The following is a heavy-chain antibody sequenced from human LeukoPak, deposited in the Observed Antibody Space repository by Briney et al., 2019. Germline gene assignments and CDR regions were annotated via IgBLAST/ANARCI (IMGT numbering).Heavy chain of an antibody. J-gene: IGHJ6*03. CDR1: GYSFTSYW. V-gene: IGHV5-51*01. Sequence: ESLQISCKGSGYSFTSYWIGWVRQMPGKGLEWMGIIYPGDSDTRYSPSFQGQVTISADKSISTAYLQWSSLKASDTAMYYCARHGVVVPAAAPYYYYMDVWGKGTTVTVSS. CDR3: ARHGVVVPAAAPYYYYMDV. D-gene: IGHD2-2*01. CDR2: IYPGDSDT.